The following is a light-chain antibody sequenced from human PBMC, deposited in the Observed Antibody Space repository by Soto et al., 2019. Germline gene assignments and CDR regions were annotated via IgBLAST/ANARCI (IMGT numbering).Light chain of an antibody. J-gene: IGKJ1*01. Sequence: DMQRTQSPSGMSACVGDRVTITCRASQGVRTYLAWFQQKPGKVPKRLIFSASSLQSGVPSRFSGNGSATEFTLTISSLQPEDFATYYCLQSYKYPWTFGQGTKVDIK. CDR2: SAS. CDR3: LQSYKYPWT. CDR1: QGVRTY. V-gene: IGKV1-17*03.